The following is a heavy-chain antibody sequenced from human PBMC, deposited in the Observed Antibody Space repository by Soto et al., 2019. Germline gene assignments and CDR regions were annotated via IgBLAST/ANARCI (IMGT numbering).Heavy chain of an antibody. CDR3: ARVSGDYYYYYYMDV. D-gene: IGHD4-17*01. J-gene: IGHJ6*03. Sequence: SETLSLTCTVSGGSISSYYWSWIRQPPGKGLEWIGYIYYSGSTNYNPSLKSRVTISVDTSKNQFSLKLNSVTAADTAVYYCARVSGDYYYYYYMDVWGKGTTVTVSS. CDR1: GGSISSYY. CDR2: IYYSGST. V-gene: IGHV4-59*01.